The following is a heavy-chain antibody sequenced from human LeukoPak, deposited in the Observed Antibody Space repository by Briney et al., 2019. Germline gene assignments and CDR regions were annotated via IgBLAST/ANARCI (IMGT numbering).Heavy chain of an antibody. CDR3: TTLTRIAAAGFFSYYYYMDV. CDR2: IKSKTDGGTT. Sequence: GGSLRLSCAASGFTFSNAWMSWVRQAPGKGLEWVGRIKSKTDGGTTDYAAPVKGRFTISRDDSKNTLYLQMNSLKTEDTAVYYCTTLTRIAAAGFFSYYYYMDVWGKGTTVTLSS. J-gene: IGHJ6*03. V-gene: IGHV3-15*01. D-gene: IGHD6-13*01. CDR1: GFTFSNAW.